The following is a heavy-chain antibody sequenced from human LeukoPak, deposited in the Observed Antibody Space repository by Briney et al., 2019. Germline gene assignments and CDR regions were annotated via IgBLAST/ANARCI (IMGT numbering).Heavy chain of an antibody. Sequence: ASVKVSCKASGYTFTSYDINWVRQATGQGLEWMGWMNPNSGNTSYAQKFQGRVTMTRNTSISTAYMELSSLRSEDTAVYYCARGSSCRSTFDYWGQGTLVTVSS. J-gene: IGHJ4*02. CDR1: GYTFTSYD. CDR2: MNPNSGNT. D-gene: IGHD6-13*01. CDR3: ARGSSCRSTFDY. V-gene: IGHV1-8*01.